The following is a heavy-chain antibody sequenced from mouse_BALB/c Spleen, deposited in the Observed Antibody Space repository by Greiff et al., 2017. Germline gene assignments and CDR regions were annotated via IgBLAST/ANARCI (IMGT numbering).Heavy chain of an antibody. Sequence: EVQLQQSGPELVKPGASVKISCKASGYSFTGYFMNWVKQSHGKSLEWIGRINPYNGDTFYNQKFKGKATLTVDKSSSTAHMELLSLTSEDSAVYYCGRSIYYYGSSLYAMDYWGQGTSVTVSS. V-gene: IGHV1-37*01. CDR2: INPYNGDT. D-gene: IGHD1-1*01. CDR3: GRSIYYYGSSLYAMDY. J-gene: IGHJ4*01. CDR1: GYSFTGYF.